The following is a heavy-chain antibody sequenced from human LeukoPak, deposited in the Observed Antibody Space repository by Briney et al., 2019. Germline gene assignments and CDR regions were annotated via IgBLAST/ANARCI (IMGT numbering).Heavy chain of an antibody. CDR3: ARGYCSGGSCFSSTGIFDL. J-gene: IGHJ2*01. D-gene: IGHD2-15*01. CDR2: IKQDGSEK. CDR1: GFTFSSFW. V-gene: IGHV3-7*04. Sequence: GRSLRLSCAASGFTFSSFWMSWVRQAPGKGLEWVANIKQDGSEKYYVDSVKGRFTVSRDNAENPLYLQMHSLRAEDTAVYYCARGYCSGGSCFSSTGIFDLWGRGTLVTVSS.